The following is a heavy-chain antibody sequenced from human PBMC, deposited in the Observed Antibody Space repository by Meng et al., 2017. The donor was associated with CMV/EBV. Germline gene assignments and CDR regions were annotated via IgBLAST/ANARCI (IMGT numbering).Heavy chain of an antibody. J-gene: IGHJ3*02. CDR3: ARDSQYYDILTGYSRFYAFDI. CDR2: IYSGGSST. D-gene: IGHD3-9*01. V-gene: IGHV3-23*03. Sequence: GGSLRLSCAASGFTFSSYAMSWVRQAPGKGLEWVSVIYSGGSSTYYADSVKGRFTISRDNSKNTLYLQMNSLRAEDTAVYYCARDSQYYDILTGYSRFYAFDIWGQGTMVTVSS. CDR1: GFTFSSYA.